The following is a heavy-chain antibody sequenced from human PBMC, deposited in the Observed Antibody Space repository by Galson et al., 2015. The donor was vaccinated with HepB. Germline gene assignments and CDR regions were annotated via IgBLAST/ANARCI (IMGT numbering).Heavy chain of an antibody. CDR1: AFTFSNYP. CDR2: ISYDGTNK. V-gene: IGHV3-30-3*01. Sequence: LRLSCAASAFTFSNYPMHWVRQAPGKGLQWVALISYDGTNKYYADSVKGRFTISRDNFKNTLYLQMNSLRAEDTAVYYCARGEPFDYWGQGTLVTVSS. J-gene: IGHJ4*02. D-gene: IGHD3-16*01. CDR3: ARGEPFDY.